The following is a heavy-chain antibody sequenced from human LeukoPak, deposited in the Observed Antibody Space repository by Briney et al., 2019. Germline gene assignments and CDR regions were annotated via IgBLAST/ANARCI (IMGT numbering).Heavy chain of an antibody. Sequence: ASVKVSCKVSGYTPTELSMHCGRQAPGKGLEWMVGFDPEDGETIYAQKFQGRVTMTEDTSTDTAYMELSSLRSEDTAVYYCATDTHNKGEYYFDYWGQGTLVTVSS. CDR2: FDPEDGET. J-gene: IGHJ4*02. CDR3: ATDTHNKGEYYFDY. CDR1: GYTPTELS. D-gene: IGHD3-10*01. V-gene: IGHV1-24*01.